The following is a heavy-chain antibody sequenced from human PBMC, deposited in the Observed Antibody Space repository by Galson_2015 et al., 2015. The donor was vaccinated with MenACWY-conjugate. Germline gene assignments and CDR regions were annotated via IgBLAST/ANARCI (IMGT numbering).Heavy chain of an antibody. J-gene: IGHJ4*02. CDR1: GDSFSTYW. CDR2: IYPSDSDT. D-gene: IGHD5-18*01. Sequence: QSGAEVKKPGESLKISCKGSGDSFSTYWVGWVRQMPGKGLEWMGIIYPSDSDTRYSPSFQGQVTISAAKSINTAYLQWTSLKASDTAVYWCARTADSYVSPGDYGGQGTRVTVSS. V-gene: IGHV5-51*01. CDR3: ARTADSYVSPGDY.